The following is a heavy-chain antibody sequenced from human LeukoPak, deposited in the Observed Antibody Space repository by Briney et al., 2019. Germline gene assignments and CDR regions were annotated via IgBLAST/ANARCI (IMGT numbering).Heavy chain of an antibody. D-gene: IGHD2-2*01. Sequence: SETLSLTCTVSGGSISSYYWSWIRQPPGKGLEWIGYIYYSEYTNYNASLRSRVTISLDTSTKQFSLKLSSVTAADTAVYYCARQSQGYCSSSSCHSWFDPWGQGTLVTVSS. CDR3: ARQSQGYCSSSSCHSWFDP. CDR1: GGSISSYY. CDR2: IYYSEYT. J-gene: IGHJ5*02. V-gene: IGHV4-59*08.